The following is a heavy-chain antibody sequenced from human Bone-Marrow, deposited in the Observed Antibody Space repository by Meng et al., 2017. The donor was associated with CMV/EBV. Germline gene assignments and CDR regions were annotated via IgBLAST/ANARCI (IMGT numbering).Heavy chain of an antibody. CDR2: INPNSGGT. V-gene: IGHV1-2*02. Sequence: ASVKVSCKASGYTFTGYYMHWVRQAPGQGLEWMGGINPNSGGTNYAQKFQGRVTMTRDTSTSTDYMELSRLRSEDTAVYYRARGGYQLLSIASSGFDPWGQGTLVTVSS. J-gene: IGHJ5*02. CDR1: GYTFTGYY. D-gene: IGHD2-2*01. CDR3: ARGGYQLLSIASSGFDP.